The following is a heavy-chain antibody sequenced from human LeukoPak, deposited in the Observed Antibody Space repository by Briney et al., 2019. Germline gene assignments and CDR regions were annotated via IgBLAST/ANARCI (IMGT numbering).Heavy chain of an antibody. D-gene: IGHD6-13*01. V-gene: IGHV3-23*01. J-gene: IGHJ4*02. CDR1: GFTFSTYG. Sequence: GGSLRLSCAASGFTFSTYGMSWVRQAPGKGLEWVSAISGSGSSTYYADSVKARFTISRDNSRNTVSLQMNSLRAEDTAVYYCAKDQRSSPGDYWGQGTLVTVSS. CDR3: AKDQRSSPGDY. CDR2: ISGSGSST.